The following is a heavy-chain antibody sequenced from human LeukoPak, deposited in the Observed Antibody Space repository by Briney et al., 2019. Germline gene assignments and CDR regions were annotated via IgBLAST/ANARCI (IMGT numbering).Heavy chain of an antibody. J-gene: IGHJ4*02. Sequence: GGSLRLSCAASGFTFSSYAMSWVRQAPGKGLEWVSAISGSGGSTYYADSVKGRFTISRDNSKNTLYLQMNSLRAEDTAVYYCATGGYCSGGSCYLFDYWGQGTLVTV. CDR3: ATGGYCSGGSCYLFDY. D-gene: IGHD2-15*01. V-gene: IGHV3-23*01. CDR1: GFTFSSYA. CDR2: ISGSGGST.